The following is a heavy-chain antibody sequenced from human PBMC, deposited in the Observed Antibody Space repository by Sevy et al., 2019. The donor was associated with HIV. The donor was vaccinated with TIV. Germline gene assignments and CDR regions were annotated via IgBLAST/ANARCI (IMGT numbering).Heavy chain of an antibody. CDR3: AREGCTKPHDY. D-gene: IGHD2-8*01. CDR1: GFTFSKYS. Sequence: GGSLILSCADSGFTFSKYSMSWVRQPPGKGLEWVSTLSFGCGEINYADSVKGWFTISRDNSKSSVYLQMNNLRPEDTAVYYCAREGCTKPHDYWGQGTLVTVSS. J-gene: IGHJ4*02. CDR2: LSFGCGEI. V-gene: IGHV3-23*01.